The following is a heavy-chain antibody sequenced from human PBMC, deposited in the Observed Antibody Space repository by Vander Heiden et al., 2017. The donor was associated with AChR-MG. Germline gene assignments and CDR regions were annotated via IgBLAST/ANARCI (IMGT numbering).Heavy chain of an antibody. Sequence: EVQLVESGGGLVQPGGSLRLTCAAYGVTVSSYWLSWVRQAPGKGLEWVANIKQDGSEKYYVDSVKGRFTISRDNAKNSLYLQMNSLRAEDTAVYYCARGPRFLGWLLYWFDPWGQGTLVTVSS. CDR3: ARGPRFLGWLLYWFDP. D-gene: IGHD3-3*01. CDR1: GVTVSSYW. CDR2: IKQDGSEK. J-gene: IGHJ5*02. V-gene: IGHV3-7*01.